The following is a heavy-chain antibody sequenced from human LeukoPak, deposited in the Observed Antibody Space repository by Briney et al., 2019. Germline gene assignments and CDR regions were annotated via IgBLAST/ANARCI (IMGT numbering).Heavy chain of an antibody. J-gene: IGHJ5*02. D-gene: IGHD4-17*01. CDR2: IIPIFGTA. Sequence: ASVKVSCKASGGTFSSYAISWVRQAPGQGLEWMGGIIPIFGTANHAQKFQGRVTITADESTSTAYMELSSLRSEDTAVYYCAEGTTVTTLRSWGQGTLVTVSS. CDR1: GGTFSSYA. V-gene: IGHV1-69*13. CDR3: AEGTTVTTLRS.